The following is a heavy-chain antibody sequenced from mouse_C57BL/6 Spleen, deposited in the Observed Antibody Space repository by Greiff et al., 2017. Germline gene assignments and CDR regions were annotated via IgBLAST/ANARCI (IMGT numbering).Heavy chain of an antibody. CDR2: IWSDGST. V-gene: IGHV2-6-1*01. J-gene: IGHJ3*01. Sequence: QVQLKESGPGLVAPSQSLSITCTVSGFSLTSYGVHWVRQPPGKGLEWLVVIWSDGSTTYNSALKSRLSISKDNSKSQVFLKMNRLQTDDTAMYYSARHENDYDESFAYWGQGTLVTVSA. CDR3: ARHENDYDESFAY. CDR1: GFSLTSYG. D-gene: IGHD2-4*01.